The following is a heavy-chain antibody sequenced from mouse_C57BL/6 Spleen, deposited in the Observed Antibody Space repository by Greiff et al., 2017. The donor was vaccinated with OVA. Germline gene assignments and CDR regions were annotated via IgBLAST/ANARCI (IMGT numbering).Heavy chain of an antibody. J-gene: IGHJ3*01. Sequence: QVQLKESGAELVKPGASVKISCKASGYAFRSYWMNWVKQRPGKGLEWIGQIYPGDGDTNYNGKFKGKATLTADKSSSTAYMQLSSLTSEDSAVYFCARGGDYGKEGFAYWGQGTLVTVSA. V-gene: IGHV1-80*01. CDR1: GYAFRSYW. D-gene: IGHD2-1*01. CDR3: ARGGDYGKEGFAY. CDR2: IYPGDGDT.